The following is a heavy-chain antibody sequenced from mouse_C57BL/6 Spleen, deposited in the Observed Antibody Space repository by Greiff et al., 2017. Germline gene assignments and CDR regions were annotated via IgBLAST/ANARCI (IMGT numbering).Heavy chain of an antibody. D-gene: IGHD2-2*01. J-gene: IGHJ3*01. CDR2: ISAGGSYT. Sequence: EVQLVESGGGLVKPGGSLKLSCAASGFTFSSYAMSWVRQTPEQRLEWVATISAGGSYTYYPDNVKGRFTISRDNAKNNRYLQMSHLKSEDTAMYYCAREEGVTTGFAYWGQGTLVTVSA. CDR3: AREEGVTTGFAY. CDR1: GFTFSSYA. V-gene: IGHV5-4*01.